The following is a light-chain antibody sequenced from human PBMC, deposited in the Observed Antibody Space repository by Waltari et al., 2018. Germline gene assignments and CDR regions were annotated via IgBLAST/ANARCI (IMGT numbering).Light chain of an antibody. CDR1: QSVGKS. V-gene: IGKV3-20*01. CDR2: DAS. J-gene: IGKJ1*01. Sequence: EIVLTQSPGTLSLSPGERATLSCRASQSVGKSLAWYQQKSGQAPRLLIYDASTRATGIPDRFSASGFWTDFSLTISRLEPEDFAGYYCQKYVRLPVTFGQGTKVEIK. CDR3: QKYVRLPVT.